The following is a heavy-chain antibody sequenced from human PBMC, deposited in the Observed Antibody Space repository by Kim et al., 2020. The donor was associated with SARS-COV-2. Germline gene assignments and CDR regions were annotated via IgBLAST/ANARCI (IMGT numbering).Heavy chain of an antibody. V-gene: IGHV3-64D*06. D-gene: IGHD1-1*01. Sequence: GGSTYDADSVKGRFTISRENVKNTLYLQMSSLRVEDTAVYYCVKNWNGDDWGQGILVTVSS. CDR2: GGST. CDR3: VKNWNGDD. J-gene: IGHJ4*02.